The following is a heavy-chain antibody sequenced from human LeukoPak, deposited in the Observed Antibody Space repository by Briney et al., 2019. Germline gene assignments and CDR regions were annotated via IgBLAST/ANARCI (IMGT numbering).Heavy chain of an antibody. D-gene: IGHD3-22*01. V-gene: IGHV3-33*01. Sequence: GGSLRLSCAASGFTFRSYGMHWVRQAPGKGLEWVAVIWYDGSNKYYADSVKGRFTISRDNSKNTLYLQMNSLRAEDTAVYYCARERYYYDSSGSSFDYWGQGTLVTVSS. CDR2: IWYDGSNK. CDR1: GFTFRSYG. J-gene: IGHJ4*02. CDR3: ARERYYYDSSGSSFDY.